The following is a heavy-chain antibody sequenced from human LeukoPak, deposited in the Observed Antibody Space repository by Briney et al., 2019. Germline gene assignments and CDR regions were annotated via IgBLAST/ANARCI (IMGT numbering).Heavy chain of an antibody. V-gene: IGHV4-59*01. Sequence: SETLSLTCTVSGGSISSYQWSWIRQPPGKGLEWIGNIYYSGSTNYSRSLKSRVIISVDTSKNQFSLKLSPVTAADTAVYYCARVGVDHSGNIIKYFFDYWGQGSLVTVSS. CDR1: GGSISSYQ. J-gene: IGHJ4*02. CDR2: IYYSGST. CDR3: ARVGVDHSGNIIKYFFDY. D-gene: IGHD4-23*01.